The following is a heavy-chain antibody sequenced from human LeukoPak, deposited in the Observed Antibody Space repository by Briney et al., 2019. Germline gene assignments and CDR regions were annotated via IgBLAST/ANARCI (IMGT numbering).Heavy chain of an antibody. CDR1: GGSLTISTNY. CDR3: ARPGGDYYYFDS. V-gene: IGHV4-39*01. Sequence: PSETLSLTCTVSGGSLTISTNYWGWIRQPPWKGLEWIGSIYHGGDTYYNPSLKSRLTISVDTSTNQFSLKLTSVTAADTAVYYCARPGGDYYYFDSWGQGTLVTVSS. D-gene: IGHD4-17*01. J-gene: IGHJ4*02. CDR2: IYHGGDT.